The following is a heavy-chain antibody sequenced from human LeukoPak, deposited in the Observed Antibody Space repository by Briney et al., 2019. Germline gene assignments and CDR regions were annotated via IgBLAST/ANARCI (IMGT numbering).Heavy chain of an antibody. CDR3: ARGDAGYSSSWYKYYYGMDV. V-gene: IGHV1-18*01. CDR2: ISAYNGNT. Sequence: GASVKVSCKASGYTFTSYGISWVRQAPGQGLEWMGWISAYNGNTNYAQKLQGRVTMTTDTSTSTVYMELSSLRSEDTAVYYCARGDAGYSSSWYKYYYGMDVWGQGTTVTVSS. D-gene: IGHD6-13*01. J-gene: IGHJ6*02. CDR1: GYTFTSYG.